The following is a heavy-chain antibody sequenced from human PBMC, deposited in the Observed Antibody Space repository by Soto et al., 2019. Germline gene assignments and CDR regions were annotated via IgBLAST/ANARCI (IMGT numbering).Heavy chain of an antibody. J-gene: IGHJ4*02. Sequence: ASVKVSCKASGYTFTSYYMHWVRQAPGQGLEWMGIINPSGGSTSYAQKFQGRVTMTRDTSTSTVYMELSSLRSEDTAVYYCASIYCSGGSCYLGTFDYWGQGTLVTVS. V-gene: IGHV1-46*03. CDR3: ASIYCSGGSCYLGTFDY. CDR2: INPSGGST. CDR1: GYTFTSYY. D-gene: IGHD2-15*01.